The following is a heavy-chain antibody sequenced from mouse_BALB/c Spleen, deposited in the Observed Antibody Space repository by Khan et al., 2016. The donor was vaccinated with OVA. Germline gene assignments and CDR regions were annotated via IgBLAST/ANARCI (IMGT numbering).Heavy chain of an antibody. V-gene: IGHV9-4*02. CDR3: ARGGSAYDRNDGGAMEY. CDR1: GYTFTTAG. J-gene: IGHJ4*01. CDR2: INTHSGVP. Sequence: QVQLKQSGPELKKPGETVRISCKASGYTFTTAGIQWVQKMPGKGLKWIGWINTHSGVPKYAEDFKGRFAFSLEISVSTAYLQITNLKNEDTAAYFCARGGSAYDRNDGGAMEYWGQGTSVTVSS. D-gene: IGHD2-14*01.